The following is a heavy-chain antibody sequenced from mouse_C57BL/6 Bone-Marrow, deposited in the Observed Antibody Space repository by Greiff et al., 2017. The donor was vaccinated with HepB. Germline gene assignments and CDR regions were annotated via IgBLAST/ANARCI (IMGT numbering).Heavy chain of an antibody. CDR2: ISSGGDYI. V-gene: IGHV5-9-1*02. D-gene: IGHD3-3*01. J-gene: IGHJ3*01. Sequence: EVMLVESGEGLVKPGGSLKLSCAASGFTFSSYAMSWVRQTPEKRLEWVAYISSGGDYIYYADTVKGRFTISRDNARNTLYLQMSSLKSEDTAMYYCTREGSPWFADWGQGTLVTVSA. CDR3: TREGSPWFAD. CDR1: GFTFSSYA.